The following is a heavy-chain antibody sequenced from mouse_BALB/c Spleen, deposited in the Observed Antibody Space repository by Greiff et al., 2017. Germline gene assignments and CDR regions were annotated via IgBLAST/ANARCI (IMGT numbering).Heavy chain of an antibody. CDR2: IWGDGST. D-gene: IGHD2-1*01. CDR1: GFSLTGYG. CDR3: ARDDGNHLYAMDY. V-gene: IGHV2-6-7*01. J-gene: IGHJ4*01. Sequence: QVQLQQSGPGLVAPSQSLSITCTVSGFSLTGYGVNWVRQPPGKGLEWLGMIWGDGSTDYNSALKSRLSISKDNSKSQVFLKMNSLQTDDTARYYCARDDGNHLYAMDYWGQGTSVTVSS.